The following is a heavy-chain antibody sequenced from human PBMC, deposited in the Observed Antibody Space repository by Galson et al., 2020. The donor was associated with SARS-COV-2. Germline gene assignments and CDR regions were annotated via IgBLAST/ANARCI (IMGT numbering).Heavy chain of an antibody. D-gene: IGHD3-9*01. J-gene: IGHJ6*02. Sequence: GESLKISCAASGFTFSSYWMSWVRQAPGKGLEWVANIKQDGSEKYYVDSVKGRFTISRDNAKNSLYLQMNSLRAEDTAVYYCARDPNRYYDILTGYYPTNYYYYGMDVWGQGTTVTVSS. V-gene: IGHV3-7*03. CDR1: GFTFSSYW. CDR3: ARDPNRYYDILTGYYPTNYYYYGMDV. CDR2: IKQDGSEK.